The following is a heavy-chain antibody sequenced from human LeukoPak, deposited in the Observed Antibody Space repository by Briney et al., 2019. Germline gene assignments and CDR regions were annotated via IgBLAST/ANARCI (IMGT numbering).Heavy chain of an antibody. D-gene: IGHD5-12*01. J-gene: IGHJ2*01. CDR3: ARVRKYSGYYSWYFDL. CDR1: GFTFDDYA. V-gene: IGHV3-9*01. CDR2: ISWNSGSI. Sequence: PGRSLRLSCAASGFTFDDYAMHWVRQAPGKGLEWVSGISWNSGSIVYADSVKGRFTISRENAKNSLYLQMNSLRAGDTAVYYCARVRKYSGYYSWYFDLWGRGTLVTVSS.